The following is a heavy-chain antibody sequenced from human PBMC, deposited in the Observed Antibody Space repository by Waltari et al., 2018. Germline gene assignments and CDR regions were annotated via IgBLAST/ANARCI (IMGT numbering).Heavy chain of an antibody. J-gene: IGHJ5*02. Sequence: QVQLQESGPGLVKPSETLSLTCTVSGGSISSYYWSWIRQPPGKGLEWIGYIYYSGSTNYTPSRKSRVTISVDTSKNQFSLKLSSVTAADTAVYYCARAATLRFLEWLPFDPWGQGTLVTVSS. D-gene: IGHD3-3*01. CDR1: GGSISSYY. CDR3: ARAATLRFLEWLPFDP. V-gene: IGHV4-59*01. CDR2: IYYSGST.